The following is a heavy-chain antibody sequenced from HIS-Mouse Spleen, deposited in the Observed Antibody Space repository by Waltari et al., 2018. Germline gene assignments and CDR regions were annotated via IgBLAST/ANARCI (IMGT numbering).Heavy chain of an antibody. J-gene: IGHJ2*01. V-gene: IGHV4-39*07. D-gene: IGHD6-13*01. CDR1: GAPITISVYY. CDR3: AREIPYSSSWYDWYFDL. CDR2: IYYSGST. Sequence: LQLQDSAQGLVKPSKTLSPPSTVSGAPITISVYYWGWIRQPPGKGLEWIGSIYYSGSTYYNPSLKSRVTISVDTSKNQFSLKLSSVTAADTAVYYCAREIPYSSSWYDWYFDLWGRGTLVTVSS.